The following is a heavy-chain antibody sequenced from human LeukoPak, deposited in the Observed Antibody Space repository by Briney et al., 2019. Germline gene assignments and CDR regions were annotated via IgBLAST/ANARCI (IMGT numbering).Heavy chain of an antibody. Sequence: SETLSLTCTVSGASISSSSCYWGWIRQPPGKGLEWIGSIYYSGTTYYNPSLKSRVTMSVDTSNNQFSLKLTSVTAADTAVYYCARSYSSSWGNLDYWGQGALVTVSS. CDR3: ARSYSSSWGNLDY. J-gene: IGHJ4*02. D-gene: IGHD6-13*01. V-gene: IGHV4-39*01. CDR1: GASISSSSCY. CDR2: IYYSGTT.